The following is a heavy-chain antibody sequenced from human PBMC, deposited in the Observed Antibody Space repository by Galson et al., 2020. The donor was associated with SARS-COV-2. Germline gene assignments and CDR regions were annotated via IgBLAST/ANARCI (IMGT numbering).Heavy chain of an antibody. CDR2: INSDGSST. D-gene: IGHD6-19*01. V-gene: IGHV3-74*01. J-gene: IGHJ4*02. CDR1: GFTFSSSW. CDR3: ARVGTRSGWKYYFDY. Sequence: GESLKISCPASGFTFSSSWMHWVRQAPGKGLVWVSRINSDGSSTRYADSVKGRFTISRDNAKNTLYLQMNSLRAEDTAVYYCARVGTRSGWKYYFDYWGQGTLVTVSS.